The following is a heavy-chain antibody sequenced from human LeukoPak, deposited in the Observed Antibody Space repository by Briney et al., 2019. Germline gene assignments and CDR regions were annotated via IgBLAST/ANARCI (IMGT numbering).Heavy chain of an antibody. J-gene: IGHJ4*02. CDR3: ASRAPYYYDSSGYSNEYYFDY. V-gene: IGHV1-2*02. CDR1: GYTFTGYY. Sequence: ASVKVSCKASGYTFTGYYMHWVRQAPGQGLEWMGWINPNSGGTNYAQKFQGRVTMTRDTSISTAYMELSRLRSDDTAVYYCASRAPYYYDSSGYSNEYYFDYWGQGTLVTVSS. D-gene: IGHD3-22*01. CDR2: INPNSGGT.